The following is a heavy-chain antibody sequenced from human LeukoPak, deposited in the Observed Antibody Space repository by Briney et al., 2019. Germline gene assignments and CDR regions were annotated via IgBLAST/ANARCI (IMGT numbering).Heavy chain of an antibody. D-gene: IGHD6-13*01. CDR3: AKDSIRFQGIAAAAPFDY. J-gene: IGHJ4*02. Sequence: GGSLRLSCAASGFTFDDYTMHWVRQAPGKGLEWVSLISWDGGSTYYADSVKGRFTISRDNSKNSLYLQMNSPRTEDTALYYCAKDSIRFQGIAAAAPFDYWGQGTLVTVSS. CDR1: GFTFDDYT. V-gene: IGHV3-43*01. CDR2: ISWDGGST.